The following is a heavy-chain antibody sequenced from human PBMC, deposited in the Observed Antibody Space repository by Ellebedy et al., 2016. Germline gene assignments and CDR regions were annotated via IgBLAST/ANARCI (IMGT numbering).Heavy chain of an antibody. CDR2: ISSSISTI. CDR3: ARVLGGGMDV. V-gene: IGHV3-48*04. Sequence: GGSLRLXXAASGFTFSTYSMTWVRQAPGKGLEWVSYISSSISTIYYADSVKGRFTISRDNAKNSLYLQMNSLRAEDTALYYCARVLGGGMDVWGQGTTVAVSS. J-gene: IGHJ6*02. CDR1: GFTFSTYS. D-gene: IGHD3-16*01.